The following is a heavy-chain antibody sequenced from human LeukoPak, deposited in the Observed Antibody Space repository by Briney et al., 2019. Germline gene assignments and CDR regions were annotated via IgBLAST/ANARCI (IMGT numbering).Heavy chain of an antibody. V-gene: IGHV4-59*01. CDR2: IYYSGST. CDR3: ARDGAHKNHYYSYYHMDV. Sequence: PSETLSLTCTVSGGSISSYYWTWIRQPPGKGLEWIGYIYYSGSTNYNPSLKSRVTISVDTSNNQFSLKLSSVTAADTAVYYCARDGAHKNHYYSYYHMDVWGKGTTVTVSS. CDR1: GGSISSYY. D-gene: IGHD3-16*01. J-gene: IGHJ6*03.